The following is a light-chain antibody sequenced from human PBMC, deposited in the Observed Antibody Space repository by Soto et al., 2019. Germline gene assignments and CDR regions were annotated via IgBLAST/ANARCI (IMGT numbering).Light chain of an antibody. V-gene: IGKV3-15*01. CDR2: DAS. CDR3: QEYNTWPWT. CDR1: QSVTST. J-gene: IGKJ1*01. Sequence: EIVMTQSPATVSVSPGERATLSCRASQSVTSTLAWYQQKPGQTPRLLIYDASTRATGIPARFSGSGSGTEFILTITSLQSEDSAVYYCQEYNTWPWTFGQGTKVDIK.